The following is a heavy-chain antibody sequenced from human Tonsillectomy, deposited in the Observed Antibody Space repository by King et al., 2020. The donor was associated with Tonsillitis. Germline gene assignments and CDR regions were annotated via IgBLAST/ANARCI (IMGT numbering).Heavy chain of an antibody. V-gene: IGHV1-2*02. CDR1: GYTFTDYY. CDR2: ISPNSGGT. J-gene: IGHJ4*02. D-gene: IGHD5-18*01. CDR3: ARVGWIQLWHHFDS. Sequence: QLVQSGAEVKKPGASVKVSCKASGYTFTDYYIHWVRQAPGQGLEWMGWISPNSGGTHYAQKFQGRVTMTRDTSNSTAYMDLSTLRSDDTAVYYFARVGWIQLWHHFDSWGQGTLVTVSS.